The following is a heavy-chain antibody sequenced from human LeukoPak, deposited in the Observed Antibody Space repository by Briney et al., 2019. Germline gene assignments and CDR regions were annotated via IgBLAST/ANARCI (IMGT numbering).Heavy chain of an antibody. Sequence: GGSLRLSCAASGFTFSNYWMNWVRQAPGKGLEWVANIKQDGSEQYYVDSVKGRFTISRDNSKNTLYLQMNSLRAEDTAVYYCAREMYCSGGSCYSHAFDIWGQGTMVTVSS. CDR2: IKQDGSEQ. V-gene: IGHV3-7*01. CDR1: GFTFSNYW. CDR3: AREMYCSGGSCYSHAFDI. J-gene: IGHJ3*02. D-gene: IGHD2-15*01.